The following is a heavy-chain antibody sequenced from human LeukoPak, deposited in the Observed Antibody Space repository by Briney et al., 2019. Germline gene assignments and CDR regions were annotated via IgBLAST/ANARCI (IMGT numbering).Heavy chain of an antibody. CDR1: GGSISSYY. J-gene: IGHJ5*02. Sequence: SKTLSLTCTVSGGSISSYYWSWIRQPPGKGLEWIGYIYYSGSTNYNPSLKSRVTISVDTSKNQFSLKLSSVTAADTAVYYCAREDYGDYRGWFDPWGQGTLVTVSS. CDR3: AREDYGDYRGWFDP. D-gene: IGHD4-17*01. V-gene: IGHV4-59*01. CDR2: IYYSGST.